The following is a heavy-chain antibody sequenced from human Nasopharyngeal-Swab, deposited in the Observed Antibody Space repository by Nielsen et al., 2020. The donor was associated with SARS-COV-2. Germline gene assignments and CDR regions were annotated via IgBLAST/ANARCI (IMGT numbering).Heavy chain of an antibody. V-gene: IGHV3-21*04. J-gene: IGHJ6*02. D-gene: IGHD5-18*01. Sequence: VRQMPGKGLEWVSSISSSSSYIYYADSVKGRFTISRDNAKNSLYLQMNSLRSEDTAVYYCARDRVDTAMAYYYYYGMDVWGQGTTVTVSS. CDR2: ISSSSSYI. CDR3: ARDRVDTAMAYYYYYGMDV.